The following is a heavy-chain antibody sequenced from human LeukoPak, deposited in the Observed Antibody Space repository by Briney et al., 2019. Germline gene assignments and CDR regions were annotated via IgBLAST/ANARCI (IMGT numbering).Heavy chain of an antibody. V-gene: IGHV4-4*07. CDR1: GGSISSNY. D-gene: IGHD5-18*01. CDR3: ARNVDTALLGGYYFDY. J-gene: IGHJ4*02. CDR2: IYTSGST. Sequence: SETLSLTCTVSGGSISSNYWSWIRQPAGKGLEWIGRIYTSGSTNYNPSLKSRVTMSLDTSKNHFSLELSSVTAADTAVYYCARNVDTALLGGYYFDYWGQGTLVTVSS.